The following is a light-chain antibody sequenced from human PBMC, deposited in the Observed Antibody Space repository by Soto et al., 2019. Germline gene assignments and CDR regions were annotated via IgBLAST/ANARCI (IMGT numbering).Light chain of an antibody. J-gene: IGKJ3*01. CDR2: DAS. CDR3: QQYDRLFT. V-gene: IGKV1-5*01. CDR1: QSISNW. Sequence: DIQMTQSPSTLSASVGDRVTITCRASQSISNWLAWYQQKPGKAPDLLIYDASNLESGVPSRFSGSGSGTEFTLTISSLQPDDFATYYCQQYDRLFTFGPGTILDIK.